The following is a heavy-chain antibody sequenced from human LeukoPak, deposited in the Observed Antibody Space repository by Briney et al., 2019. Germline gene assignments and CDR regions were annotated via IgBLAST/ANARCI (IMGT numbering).Heavy chain of an antibody. Sequence: ASVKVSCKASGYTFTSYGISWVRQAPGQGLEWMGWISAYNGNTNYAQKLQGRVTMTTDTSTSTAHMELRSLRSDDTAVYYCARDDMVRGVIPFDYWGQGTLVTASS. CDR3: ARDDMVRGVIPFDY. V-gene: IGHV1-18*01. D-gene: IGHD3-10*01. J-gene: IGHJ4*02. CDR2: ISAYNGNT. CDR1: GYTFTSYG.